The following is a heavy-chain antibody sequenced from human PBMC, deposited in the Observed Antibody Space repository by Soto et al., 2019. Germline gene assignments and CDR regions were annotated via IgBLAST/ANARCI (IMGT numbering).Heavy chain of an antibody. CDR3: ASTGLVKGFGGVIAQDPDYYYYGMDV. D-gene: IGHD3-16*02. CDR1: GGTFSSYA. Sequence: QVQLVQSGAEVKKPGSSVKVSCKASGGTFSSYAISWVRQAPGQGLEWMGGIIPIFGTANYAQKFQGRVTITADESTSTAYMELSSLRSEDTAVYYCASTGLVKGFGGVIAQDPDYYYYGMDVW. J-gene: IGHJ6*01. CDR2: IIPIFGTA. V-gene: IGHV1-69*01.